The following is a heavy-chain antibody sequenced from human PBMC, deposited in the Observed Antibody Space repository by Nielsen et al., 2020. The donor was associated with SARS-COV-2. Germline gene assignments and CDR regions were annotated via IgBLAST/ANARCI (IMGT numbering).Heavy chain of an antibody. V-gene: IGHV3-30-3*01. J-gene: IGHJ6*02. CDR1: GFTFSSYA. CDR3: ARDVVPAAMVYYGMDV. CDR2: ISYDGSNK. Sequence: GGSLRLSCAASGFTFSSYAMHWVRQAPGKGLEWVAVISYDGSNKYYADSVKGRFTISRDNSKNTLYLQMNSLRAEDTAVYYCARDVVPAAMVYYGMDVWGQGTTVTVSS. D-gene: IGHD2-2*01.